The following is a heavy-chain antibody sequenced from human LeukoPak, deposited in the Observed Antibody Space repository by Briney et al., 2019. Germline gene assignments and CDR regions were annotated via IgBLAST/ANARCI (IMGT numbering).Heavy chain of an antibody. J-gene: IGHJ4*02. CDR2: ISYNGSNT. CDR3: AKESFRSGGYYFDY. Sequence: GGSLRLSCAASGFAFSSYIMHWVRQAPGNGLEWVAVISYNGSNTNYADSVKGRFTISRDNSKNTVYLQINSLRADDTALYFCAKESFRSGGYYFDYWGQGTLVTVSS. CDR1: GFAFSSYI. D-gene: IGHD3-3*01. V-gene: IGHV3-30*04.